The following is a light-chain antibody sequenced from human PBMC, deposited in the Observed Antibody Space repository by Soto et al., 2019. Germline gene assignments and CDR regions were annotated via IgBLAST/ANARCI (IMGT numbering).Light chain of an antibody. CDR1: SSDVGGYNY. CDR3: SSYTSSSTPYV. Sequence: QSALTQPASVSGSLGQSITISCTGTSSDVGGYNYVSWYQQHPGKAPRLLIYDVTYRPSGVSNRFSGSKSGNTASLTISGLQAEDEADYHCSSYTSSSTPYVFGIGTKVTVL. CDR2: DVT. J-gene: IGLJ1*01. V-gene: IGLV2-14*01.